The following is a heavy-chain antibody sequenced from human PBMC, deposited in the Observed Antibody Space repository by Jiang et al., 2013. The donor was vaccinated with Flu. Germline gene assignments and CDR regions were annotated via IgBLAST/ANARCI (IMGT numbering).Heavy chain of an antibody. CDR2: INPNSGGT. Sequence: SGAEVKNPGASVKVSCKASGYTFIGYYIHWVRQAPGQGLEWMGQINPNSGGTNYAQKFQGRVTMASDTSISAAYMELTRLRSDDTAVYYCARAYYYDSSAYYFDYWGQGTLVTVSS. CDR3: ARAYYYDSSAYYFDY. V-gene: IGHV1-2*06. D-gene: IGHD3-22*01. CDR1: GYTFIGYY. J-gene: IGHJ4*02.